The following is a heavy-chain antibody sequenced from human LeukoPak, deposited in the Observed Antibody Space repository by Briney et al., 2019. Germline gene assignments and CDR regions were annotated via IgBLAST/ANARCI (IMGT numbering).Heavy chain of an antibody. CDR2: ISYDGSNK. V-gene: IGHV3-30*18. CDR3: AKDLHGKYNWFDP. J-gene: IGHJ5*02. CDR1: GFTFSSYG. Sequence: GGSLRLSCAASGFTFSSYGMHWVRQAPGKGLEWVAVISYDGSNKYYADSVKGRFTISRDNSKNTLYLQMNSLRAEDTAVYYCAKDLHGKYNWFDPWGQGTLVTVSS.